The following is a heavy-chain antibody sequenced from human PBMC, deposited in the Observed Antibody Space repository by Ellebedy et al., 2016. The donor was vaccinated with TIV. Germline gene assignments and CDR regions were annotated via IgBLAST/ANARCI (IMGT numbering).Heavy chain of an antibody. CDR2: LRGSGGST. V-gene: IGHV3-23*01. Sequence: PGGSLRLSCAASGFTFSTYGMSWVRQAPGKGLEWVSGLRGSGGSTYYADSVKGRFAISRDNFQNTLYLPMNSLRAEDTAVYYCAKGLTGDRGGWGWYFDLWGRGTLVTVSS. J-gene: IGHJ2*01. CDR3: AKGLTGDRGGWGWYFDL. D-gene: IGHD7-27*01. CDR1: GFTFSTYG.